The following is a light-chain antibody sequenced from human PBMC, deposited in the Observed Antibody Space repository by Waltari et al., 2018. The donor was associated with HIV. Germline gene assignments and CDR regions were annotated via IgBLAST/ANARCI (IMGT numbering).Light chain of an antibody. J-gene: IGLJ3*02. CDR2: RNN. CDR1: NNTVDKPA. Sequence: LTPPPSMSPVPGQTPTVTCIGANNTVDKPAAAWVQHHPGQPPKRLSPRNNNRPSGVPERFSASRAGDTTFLTISGLQSEDEADYFCLAWDTNLGGWVFGGGTHLTV. V-gene: IGLV10-54*04. CDR3: LAWDTNLGGWV.